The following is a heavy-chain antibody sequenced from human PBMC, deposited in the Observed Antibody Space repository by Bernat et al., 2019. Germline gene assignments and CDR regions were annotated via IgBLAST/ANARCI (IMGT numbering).Heavy chain of an antibody. D-gene: IGHD2-2*01. V-gene: IGHV3-48*02. CDR2: ISSSSGTI. Sequence: EVQLVESGGGLVQPGGSLRLSCAASGFTFSSYSMHWVRQAPGKGLEWVSNISSSSGTIYYADSVKGRFTIYRDNAKNSLYLQMSSLRDEDTAVYYCAVAYCSGTSCRPSPYWGQGTLVTVSS. CDR3: AVAYCSGTSCRPSPY. CDR1: GFTFSSYS. J-gene: IGHJ4*02.